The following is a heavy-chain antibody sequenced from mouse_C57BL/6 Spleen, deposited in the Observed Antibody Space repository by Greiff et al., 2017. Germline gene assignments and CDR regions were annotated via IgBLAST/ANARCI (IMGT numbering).Heavy chain of an antibody. V-gene: IGHV1-69*01. Sequence: QVQLKQPGAELVMPGASVKLSCKASGYTFTSYWMHWVKQRPGQGLEWIGEIDPSDSYTNYNQKFKGKSTLTVDKSSSTAYMQLRSLTSEDSAVYYCARSPYGNYPYYFDYWGQGTTLTVSS. CDR2: IDPSDSYT. CDR1: GYTFTSYW. J-gene: IGHJ2*01. D-gene: IGHD2-1*01. CDR3: ARSPYGNYPYYFDY.